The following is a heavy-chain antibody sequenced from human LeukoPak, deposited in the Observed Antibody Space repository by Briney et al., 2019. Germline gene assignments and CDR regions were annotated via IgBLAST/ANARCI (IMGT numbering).Heavy chain of an antibody. J-gene: IGHJ4*02. CDR1: GFTFSSYA. V-gene: IGHV3-23*01. CDR2: ISGSGGST. CDR3: AKYSVQLWDNFDY. D-gene: IGHD5-18*01. Sequence: PGGSLRLSCAASGFTFSSYAMSWVRQAPGKGLEWVSAISGSGGSTYYADSVKGRFTISRDNSKNTLYLQMSSLRAEDTAVYYCAKYSVQLWDNFDYWGQGTLVTVSS.